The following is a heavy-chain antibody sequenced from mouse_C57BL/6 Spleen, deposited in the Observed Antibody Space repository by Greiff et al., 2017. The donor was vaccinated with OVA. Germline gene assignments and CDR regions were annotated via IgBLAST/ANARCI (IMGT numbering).Heavy chain of an antibody. V-gene: IGHV1-82*01. Sequence: QVQLQQSGPELVKPGASVKISCKASGYAFSSSWMNWVKQRPGKGLEWIGRIYPGDGDTNYNGKFKGKATLTADKSSSTAYMQLSSLTSEDSAVYFCARSQYGYDEGSYAMDYWGQGTSVTVSS. CDR1: GYAFSSSW. CDR3: ARSQYGYDEGSYAMDY. J-gene: IGHJ4*01. D-gene: IGHD2-2*01. CDR2: IYPGDGDT.